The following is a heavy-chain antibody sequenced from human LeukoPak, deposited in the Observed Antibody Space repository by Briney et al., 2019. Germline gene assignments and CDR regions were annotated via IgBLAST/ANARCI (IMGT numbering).Heavy chain of an antibody. J-gene: IGHJ4*02. CDR1: GFTFSSYA. CDR3: AKDSGYGDLDY. Sequence: GGSLRLSCAASGFTFSSYAMSWVRQAPGKGLEWVSAISSSSYSTYYADAVKGRFTISRDNSKNTLYLQMNSLRAEDTAVYYCAKDSGYGDLDYWGQGTLVTVSS. CDR2: ISSSSYST. V-gene: IGHV3-23*01. D-gene: IGHD4-17*01.